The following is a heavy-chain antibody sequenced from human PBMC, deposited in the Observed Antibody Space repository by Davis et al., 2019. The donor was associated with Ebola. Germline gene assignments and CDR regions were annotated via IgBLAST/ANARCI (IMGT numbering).Heavy chain of an antibody. CDR3: AKPQRGGSSWYVFDY. V-gene: IGHV3-23*01. J-gene: IGHJ4*02. Sequence: GESLKISCAASGFTFSSYAMSWLRHAPGKGLEWVSAISGSVGSTYYADSVKGRFTISRDNSKNKLYLQMNSLRAEDTAVYYCAKPQRGGSSWYVFDYWGQGTLVTVSS. D-gene: IGHD6-13*01. CDR2: ISGSVGST. CDR1: GFTFSSYA.